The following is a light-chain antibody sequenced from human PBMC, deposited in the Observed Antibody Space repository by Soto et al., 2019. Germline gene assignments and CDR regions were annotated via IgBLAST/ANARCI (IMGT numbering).Light chain of an antibody. CDR3: QQYNNWPFS. CDR1: QSVSRY. J-gene: IGKJ5*01. Sequence: EIVLTQSPATLSLYHGERATLSCRASQSVSRYLAWYQQKPGQAPRLLIYDASTRAPGIPARFSGSGTGTDFTLTISSLQSEDSAVYFCQQYNNWPFSFGQGTRLEIK. CDR2: DAS. V-gene: IGKV3-11*01.